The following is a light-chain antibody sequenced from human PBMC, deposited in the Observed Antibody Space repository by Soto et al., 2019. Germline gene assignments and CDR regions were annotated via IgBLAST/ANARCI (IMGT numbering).Light chain of an antibody. V-gene: IGLV2-11*01. Sequence: QSVLTQPRSVSGSPGQSVTISCTGTSSDVGGYNYVSWYQQHPGKAPKLMIYDVSKRPSGVSDRFSGSKSGNTASLTISGLQAEDEADYYCCSYAGVFGTGTKVTGL. J-gene: IGLJ1*01. CDR3: CSYAGV. CDR1: SSDVGGYNY. CDR2: DVS.